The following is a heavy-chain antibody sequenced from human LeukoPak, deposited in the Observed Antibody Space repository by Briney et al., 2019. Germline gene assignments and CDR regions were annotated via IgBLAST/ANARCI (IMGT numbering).Heavy chain of an antibody. CDR2: INSDGSST. V-gene: IGHV3-74*01. J-gene: IGHJ4*02. Sequence: GGSLRLSCAASGFTFSSYWMHWVRQAPGKGLVWVSRINSDGSSTSYADSVKGRFTISRDNSKNTLYLQVNSLRAEDTAVYYCAKDMEYSSNWYPQPFDYWGQGTLATVSS. CDR3: AKDMEYSSNWYPQPFDY. CDR1: GFTFSSYW. D-gene: IGHD6-13*01.